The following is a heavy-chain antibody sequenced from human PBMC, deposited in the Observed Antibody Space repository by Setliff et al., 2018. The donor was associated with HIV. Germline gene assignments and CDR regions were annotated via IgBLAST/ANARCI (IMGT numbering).Heavy chain of an antibody. J-gene: IGHJ3*02. Sequence: PGESLKISCAASGFSFSRYEMNWVRQAPGKGLRWVSYISSSGSTKYYADSVKGRFTISRDNADNSLYLRMNSLRADDTALYYCAINYYDSSGFAFDIWGQGTMVTV. CDR3: AINYYDSSGFAFDI. V-gene: IGHV3-48*03. CDR1: GFSFSRYE. CDR2: ISSSGSTK. D-gene: IGHD3-22*01.